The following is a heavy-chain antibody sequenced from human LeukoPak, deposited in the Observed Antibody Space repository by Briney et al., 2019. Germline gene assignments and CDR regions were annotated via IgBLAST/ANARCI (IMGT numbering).Heavy chain of an antibody. V-gene: IGHV4-39*01. Sequence: SETLSLTCTVSGGSISSSSYYWGWIRQPPGKGLEWIGSIYYSGSTYYNPSLKSRVTISVDTSKNQFSLKLSSVTAADTAVYYCARSWVGATPFDCWGQGTLVTVSS. J-gene: IGHJ4*02. CDR2: IYYSGST. CDR3: ARSWVGATPFDC. D-gene: IGHD1-26*01. CDR1: GGSISSSSYY.